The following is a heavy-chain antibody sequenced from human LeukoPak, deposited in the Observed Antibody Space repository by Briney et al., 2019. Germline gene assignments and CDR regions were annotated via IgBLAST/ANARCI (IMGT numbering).Heavy chain of an antibody. V-gene: IGHV3-7*01. CDR3: ARVDSSSYNWFDP. Sequence: GGSLRLSCAASGFTFSSYWMSWVRQAPGKGLEWVANIKQDGSGKYYVDSVKGRFTISRDNAKNSLYLQMNSLRAEDTAVYYCARVDSSSYNWFDPWGQGTLVTVSS. CDR1: GFTFSSYW. D-gene: IGHD6-13*01. CDR2: IKQDGSGK. J-gene: IGHJ5*02.